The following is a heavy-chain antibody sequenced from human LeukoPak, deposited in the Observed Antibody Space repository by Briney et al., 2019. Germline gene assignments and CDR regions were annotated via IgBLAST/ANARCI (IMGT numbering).Heavy chain of an antibody. Sequence: PSETLSLTCTVSGGSISSYYWSWIRQPPGKGLEWIGYIYYRGSTNYNPSLKSRVTISVDTSKNQFSLKLSSVTAADTAVYYCARAQNLYYYGSGAKMYNWFDPWGQGTLVTVSS. V-gene: IGHV4-59*01. J-gene: IGHJ5*02. CDR1: GGSISSYY. CDR3: ARAQNLYYYGSGAKMYNWFDP. D-gene: IGHD3-10*01. CDR2: IYYRGST.